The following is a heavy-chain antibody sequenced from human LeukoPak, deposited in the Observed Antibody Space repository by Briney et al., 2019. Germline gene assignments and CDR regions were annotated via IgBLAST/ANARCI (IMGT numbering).Heavy chain of an antibody. V-gene: IGHV3-23*01. D-gene: IGHD3-22*01. CDR2: ISGSGGST. Sequence: GGSLRLSCAASGFTFSSYAMSWVRQAPGKGREWVSAISGSGGSTYYADSVKGRFTISRDNSKNTLYLQMNSLRAEDTAVYYCAIKAPQYYYDSSYPDYWGQGTLVTVSS. CDR1: GFTFSSYA. J-gene: IGHJ4*02. CDR3: AIKAPQYYYDSSYPDY.